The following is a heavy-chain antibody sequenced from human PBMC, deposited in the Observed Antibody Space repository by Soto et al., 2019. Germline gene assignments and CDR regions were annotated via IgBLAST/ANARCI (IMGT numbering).Heavy chain of an antibody. V-gene: IGHV3-21*01. J-gene: IGHJ4*02. CDR1: GFTFSSYS. CDR3: ARDQYDWNGVALDY. D-gene: IGHD1-1*01. Sequence: EVQLVESGGGLVKPGGSLRLSCAASGFTFSSYSMNWVRQAPGKGLEWVSSISSSSSYIYYADSVKGRFTISRDNAKNSLYLQMNSLRAEDTAVYYCARDQYDWNGVALDYWGQGTLVTVSS. CDR2: ISSSSSYI.